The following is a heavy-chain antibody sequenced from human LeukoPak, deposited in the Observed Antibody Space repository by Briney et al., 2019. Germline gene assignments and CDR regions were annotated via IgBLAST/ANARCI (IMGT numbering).Heavy chain of an antibody. J-gene: IGHJ6*02. CDR3: ARVPAAIWWGYYYYGMDV. V-gene: IGHV1-18*01. D-gene: IGHD2-2*01. CDR1: GYTFTSYG. Sequence: ASVEVSCKASGYTFTSYGISWVRQAPGQGLEWMGWISAYNGNTNYAQKLQGRVTMTTDTSTSTAYMELRSLRSDDTAVYYCARVPAAIWWGYYYYGMDVWGQGTTVTVSS. CDR2: ISAYNGNT.